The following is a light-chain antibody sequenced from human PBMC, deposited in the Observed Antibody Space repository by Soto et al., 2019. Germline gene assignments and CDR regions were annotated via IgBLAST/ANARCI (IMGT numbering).Light chain of an antibody. CDR3: AALDDRLNDHV. V-gene: IGLV1-44*01. CDR1: SCNIGGTA. Sequence: QSVLTQPPSTSGTPGQRVTISCSGSSCNIGGTAVNWYQQLRGPAHKLLIYSTDQRPSGVPDRFSGSQSGTSASLATSGLQDADEVDYYWAALDDRLNDHVFGTGTKVTVL. CDR2: STD. J-gene: IGLJ1*01.